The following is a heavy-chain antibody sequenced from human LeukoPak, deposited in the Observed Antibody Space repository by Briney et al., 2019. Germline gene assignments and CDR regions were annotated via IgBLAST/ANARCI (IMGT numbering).Heavy chain of an antibody. CDR1: GDSMSSYF. D-gene: IGHD1-14*01. J-gene: IGHJ6*04. Sequence: SETLSLTCTVSGDSMSSYFWTWVRQFPGKGLEWVGYIYQTTTTYNPSLKGRATISADMSQNQLSLKVTSVTAADTAVYYCAGNSPGRTEDVWGKGTTVIVSS. CDR2: IYQTTT. V-gene: IGHV4-59*01. CDR3: AGNSPGRTEDV.